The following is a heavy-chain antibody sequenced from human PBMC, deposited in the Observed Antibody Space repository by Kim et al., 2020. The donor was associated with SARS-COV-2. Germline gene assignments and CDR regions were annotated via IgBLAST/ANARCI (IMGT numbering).Heavy chain of an antibody. V-gene: IGHV3-23*01. Sequence: GRFTISRDNSKNTLYLQMNSLRAEDTAVYYCAKGTYYDILTGYYKGYFQHWGQGTLVTVSS. CDR3: AKGTYYDILTGYYKGYFQH. D-gene: IGHD3-9*01. J-gene: IGHJ1*01.